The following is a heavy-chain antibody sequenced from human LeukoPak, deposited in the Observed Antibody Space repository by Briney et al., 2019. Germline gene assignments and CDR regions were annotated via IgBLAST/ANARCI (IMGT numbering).Heavy chain of an antibody. J-gene: IGHJ4*02. CDR1: GFTFSDYY. D-gene: IGHD3-3*02. Sequence: GGSLRLSCAASGFTFSDYYMSWIRQAPGKGLEWVGRIQSKTDGGKTDYAAPVKGRFTISRDDSKNTLYLQMNSLRTEDTAIYYCTTGIRGDWGQGTLVTVSS. V-gene: IGHV3-15*01. CDR2: IQSKTDGGKT. CDR3: TTGIRGD.